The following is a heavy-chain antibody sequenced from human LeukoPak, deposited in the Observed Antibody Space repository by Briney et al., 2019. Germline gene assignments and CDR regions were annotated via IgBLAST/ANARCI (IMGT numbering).Heavy chain of an antibody. CDR3: ARASMVRGVILHYYFDY. Sequence: SETLSLTCTVSGGSISNYYWSWIRQPPGKGLDWIGYVYYSGSTNYNPALKSRVTISVDTSKNQFSLKLSSVTAADTAVYYCARASMVRGVILHYYFDYWGQGTLVTVSS. CDR1: GGSISNYY. J-gene: IGHJ4*02. CDR2: VYYSGST. D-gene: IGHD3-10*01. V-gene: IGHV4-59*08.